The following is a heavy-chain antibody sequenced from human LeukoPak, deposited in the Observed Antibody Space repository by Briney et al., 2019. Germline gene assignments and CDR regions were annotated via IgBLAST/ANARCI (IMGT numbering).Heavy chain of an antibody. V-gene: IGHV4-39*01. CDR3: ARPHKPKYGSGAFKGFDP. CDR2: IYYTGPT. D-gene: IGHD3-10*01. J-gene: IGHJ5*02. Sequence: PSETLSLTCTVSGVSISTSRYYWGWLRQPPGTGLEWLGNIYYTGPTYYNASLESRVTISLDTSKNQFSLKLSSVTAADTAVYYCARPHKPKYGSGAFKGFDPWGQGTLVTVSS. CDR1: GVSISTSRYY.